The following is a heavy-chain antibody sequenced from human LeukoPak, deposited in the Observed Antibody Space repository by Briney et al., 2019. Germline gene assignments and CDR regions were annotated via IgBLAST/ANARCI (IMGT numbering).Heavy chain of an antibody. CDR3: ARVPYDYVWGSYRLPPGWFDP. J-gene: IGHJ5*02. CDR1: GGSISSGGYY. CDR2: IYHSGST. D-gene: IGHD3-16*02. Sequence: SETLSLTCTVSGGSISSGGYYWSWIRQPPGKGLEWIGYIYHSGSTYYNPSLKSRVTISVDRSKNQFSLKLSSVTAADTAVYYCARVPYDYVWGSYRLPPGWFDPWGQGTLVTVSS. V-gene: IGHV4-30-2*01.